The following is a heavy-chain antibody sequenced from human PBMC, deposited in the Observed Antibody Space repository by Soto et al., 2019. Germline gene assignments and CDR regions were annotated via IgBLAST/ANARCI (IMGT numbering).Heavy chain of an antibody. V-gene: IGHV1-18*01. CDR3: ARVSTVWFGAYYYGMDV. CDR2: ISAYNGNT. CDR1: GYTFTSYG. D-gene: IGHD3-10*01. J-gene: IGHJ6*02. Sequence: QVQLVQSGAEVKKPGASVKVSCKASGYTFTSYGINWVRQAPGQGLEWMGWISAYNGNTNYAPKLQGRVTMTTDTSTTTAYMEQRSLRSDDTAVYYCARVSTVWFGAYYYGMDVWGQGTTVTVSS.